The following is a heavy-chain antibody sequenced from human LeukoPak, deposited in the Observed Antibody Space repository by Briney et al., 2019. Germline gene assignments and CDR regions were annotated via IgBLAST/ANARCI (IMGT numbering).Heavy chain of an antibody. CDR2: IIPIFGTA. CDR3: ARAPREWLPPDDAFDI. Sequence: SVKVSCKASGGTFSSYAISWVRQAPGQGLEWMGGIIPIFGTANYAQKFQGRVTITADESTSTAYMELSSLRSEDTAVYYCARAPREWLPPDDAFDIWGQGTMVTVSS. V-gene: IGHV1-69*13. J-gene: IGHJ3*02. CDR1: GGTFSSYA. D-gene: IGHD5-12*01.